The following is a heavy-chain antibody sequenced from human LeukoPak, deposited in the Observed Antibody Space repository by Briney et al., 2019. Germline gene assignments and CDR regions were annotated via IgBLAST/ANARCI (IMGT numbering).Heavy chain of an antibody. CDR1: GGSISSYY. CDR2: IYYSGST. Sequence: SETLSLTCTVSGGSISSYYWSWIRQPPGKGLEWIGYIYYSGSTNYNPSLKSRVTISVDTSKNQFSLKLSSVTAADTAVYYCARGRTTGTIDYWGQGTLVTVSS. D-gene: IGHD1-1*01. J-gene: IGHJ4*02. CDR3: ARGRTTGTIDY. V-gene: IGHV4-59*12.